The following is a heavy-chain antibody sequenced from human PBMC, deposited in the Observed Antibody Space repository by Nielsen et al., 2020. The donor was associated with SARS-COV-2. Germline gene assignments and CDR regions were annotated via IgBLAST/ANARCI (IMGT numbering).Heavy chain of an antibody. CDR3: ARYSSAPTLYYYYYGMDV. V-gene: IGHV1-18*01. D-gene: IGHD6-25*01. CDR1: GYTFSNYG. Sequence: ASVKVSCKASGYTFSNYGVTWVRQAPGQGLEWMGWISANNRNTKYAQKFQGRVTMTTDTSTSTAYLELRSLTSDDTAVYYCARYSSAPTLYYYYYGMDVWGQGTTVTVSS. CDR2: ISANNRNT. J-gene: IGHJ6*02.